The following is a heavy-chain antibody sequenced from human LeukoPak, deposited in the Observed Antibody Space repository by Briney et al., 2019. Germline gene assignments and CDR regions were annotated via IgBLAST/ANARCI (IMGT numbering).Heavy chain of an antibody. CDR1: GFTFSSYS. V-gene: IGHV3-48*04. D-gene: IGHD4-23*01. J-gene: IGHJ3*02. CDR3: ATSPQSQAPTTEVTLDAFDI. Sequence: GGSLRLSCAASGFTFSSYSMNWVRQAPGKGPEWVSYISSSSSTIYYADSVKGRFTISRDNAKNSLYLQMNSLRAEDTAVYYCATSPQSQAPTTEVTLDAFDIWGQGTMVTVSS. CDR2: ISSSSSTI.